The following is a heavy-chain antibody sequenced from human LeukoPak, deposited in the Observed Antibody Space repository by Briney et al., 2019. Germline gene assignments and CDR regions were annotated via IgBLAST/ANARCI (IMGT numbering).Heavy chain of an antibody. CDR2: IHNSGST. J-gene: IGHJ3*01. CDR3: ARDFTKTASPDAFDF. V-gene: IGHV4-31*03. Sequence: SETLSLTCTLSGDSINNNGYHWTWIRQHPGKGLEWIGYIHNSGSTSYSPSLRSRVSISLDTSQNQFSLKLHSVTAADTAVCYCARDFTKTASPDAFDFWGQGTLVTVSS. CDR1: GDSINNNGYH. D-gene: IGHD1-1*01.